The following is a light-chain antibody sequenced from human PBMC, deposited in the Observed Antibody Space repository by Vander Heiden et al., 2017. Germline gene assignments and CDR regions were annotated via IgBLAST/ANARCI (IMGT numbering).Light chain of an antibody. V-gene: IGKV3-11*01. CDR1: QSVSSY. Sequence: EIVLTQSPATLSLSPGERATLSCRASQSVSSYLAWYQQKPGQAPRLLIYDASTRATGIQARFSGSGYGTDFTLTISSLDPEDFAVYYCQQRISCPPLITFGQGTRLEIK. J-gene: IGKJ5*01. CDR3: QQRISCPPLIT. CDR2: DAS.